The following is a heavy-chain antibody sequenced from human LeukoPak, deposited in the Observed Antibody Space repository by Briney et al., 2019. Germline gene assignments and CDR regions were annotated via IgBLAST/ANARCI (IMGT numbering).Heavy chain of an antibody. CDR1: SGSFSGYY. Sequence: SETLSLTCAVYSGSFSGYYWSWIRQPPGKGLEWIGEINHSGSTNYNPSLKSRVTISVDTSKNQFSLKLSSVTAADTAVYYCAREYCSSTSCYGWFDPWGQGTLVTVSS. V-gene: IGHV4-34*01. CDR2: INHSGST. J-gene: IGHJ5*02. CDR3: AREYCSSTSCYGWFDP. D-gene: IGHD2-2*01.